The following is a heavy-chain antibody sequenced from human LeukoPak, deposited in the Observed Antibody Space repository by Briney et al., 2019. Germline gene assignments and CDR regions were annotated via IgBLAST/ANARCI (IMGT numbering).Heavy chain of an antibody. Sequence: SETLSLTCTVSGGSISSYYWSWIRQPPGKGLEWIGYIYYSGSTNYNPSLKSRVTISIDTSKNQLSLKLNSVTAADTAVYYCARWGTYASTSNWFDPWGQGTLVTVSS. CDR3: ARWGTYASTSNWFDP. J-gene: IGHJ5*02. CDR2: IYYSGST. V-gene: IGHV4-59*12. CDR1: GGSISSYY. D-gene: IGHD2-2*01.